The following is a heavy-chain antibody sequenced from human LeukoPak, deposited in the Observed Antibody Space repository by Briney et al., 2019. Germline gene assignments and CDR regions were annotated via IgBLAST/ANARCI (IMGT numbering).Heavy chain of an antibody. CDR3: ARLDRIEPYNWFDP. CDR2: IYYSGST. V-gene: IGHV4-59*08. CDR1: GGSISSYY. Sequence: SETLSLTCTVSGGSISSYYWSWIRQPPGKGLEWIGYIYYSGSTNYNPSLKSRVTISVDTSKNQFSLKLSSVTAADTAVYYCARLDRIEPYNWFDPWGQGTLVTVSS. D-gene: IGHD1-14*01. J-gene: IGHJ5*02.